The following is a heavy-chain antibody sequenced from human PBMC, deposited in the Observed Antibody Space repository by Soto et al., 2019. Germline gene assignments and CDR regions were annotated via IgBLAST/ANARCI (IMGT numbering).Heavy chain of an antibody. J-gene: IGHJ5*02. CDR3: ARGTTGNWFDP. CDR2: IYTSGST. CDR1: GGSISSYY. V-gene: IGHV4-4*07. D-gene: IGHD4-17*01. Sequence: PSETLSLTCTVSGGSISSYYWSWIRQPAGKGLEWIGRIYTSGSTNYNPSLESRVTMSVDTAKNQFSLKLSSVTAADRAVYYGARGTTGNWFDPWGQGTLVTVS.